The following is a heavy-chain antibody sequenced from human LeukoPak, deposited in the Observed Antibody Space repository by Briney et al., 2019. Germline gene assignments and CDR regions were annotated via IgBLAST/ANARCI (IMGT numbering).Heavy chain of an antibody. J-gene: IGHJ3*01. CDR1: GYXFTGYY. V-gene: IGHV1-2*02. D-gene: IGHD4-11*01. CDR2: INPNSGGT. CDR3: AREHPDYHGFDF. Sequence: ASVKVSCKASGYXFTGYYIHWVRQAPGQGHEWLGWINPNSGGTNYAQKFQGRVTMTRDTSISTVYMELSSLRSDDTAMYYCAREHPDYHGFDFWGQGTMVSVSS.